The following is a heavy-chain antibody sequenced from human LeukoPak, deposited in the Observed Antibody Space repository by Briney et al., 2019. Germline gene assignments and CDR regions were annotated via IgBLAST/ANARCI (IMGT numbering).Heavy chain of an antibody. CDR1: GFTFSSYS. Sequence: PGGSLRLSCAASGFTFSSYSMNWVRQAPGKGLEWVSSISSSSSYIYYADSVKGRFTISRDNAKNSLYLQMNSLRAEDTAVYYCASGVQPDSSGYYYLGYYYYGMDVWGQGTTVTVSS. CDR2: ISSSSSYI. D-gene: IGHD3-22*01. CDR3: ASGVQPDSSGYYYLGYYYYGMDV. V-gene: IGHV3-21*01. J-gene: IGHJ6*02.